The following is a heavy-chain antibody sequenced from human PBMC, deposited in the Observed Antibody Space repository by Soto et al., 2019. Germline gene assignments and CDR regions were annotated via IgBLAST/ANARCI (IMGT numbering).Heavy chain of an antibody. CDR3: ARSQGSSTSLEIYYYYDYGMDV. D-gene: IGHD2-2*01. Sequence: QVQLVQSGAEVTKPGSSVKVSCKASGGTFSSYAISWVRQAPGQGLEWMGGIIPISETTNYAQKFQGRVTITADESKSRAYMELSSLRSEDTAVYYCARSQGSSTSLEIYYYYDYGMDVWGQGTTVTVSS. V-gene: IGHV1-69*01. CDR1: GGTFSSYA. J-gene: IGHJ6*02. CDR2: IIPISETT.